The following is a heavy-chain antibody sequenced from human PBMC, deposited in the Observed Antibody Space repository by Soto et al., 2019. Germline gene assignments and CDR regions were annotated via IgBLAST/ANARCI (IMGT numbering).Heavy chain of an antibody. Sequence: SETLSLTCTVAGGSISSYYWSWIRQPPGKGLEWIGYIYYSGSASYNPSLKSRVAISIDTSKNQFSLKLSSVTAADTAVYYCARQIRDASGTYHFDYWGQGTLVTVSS. J-gene: IGHJ4*02. D-gene: IGHD3-10*01. CDR3: ARQIRDASGTYHFDY. V-gene: IGHV4-59*08. CDR1: GGSISSYY. CDR2: IYYSGSA.